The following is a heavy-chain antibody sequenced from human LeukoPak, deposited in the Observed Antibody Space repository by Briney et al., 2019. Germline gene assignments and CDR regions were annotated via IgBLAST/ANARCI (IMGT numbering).Heavy chain of an antibody. D-gene: IGHD3-22*01. Sequence: PGGSLRLSCAASGFTFSSYGMSWVRQAPRRGLEWVSAMRDSGDSTYYADSVKGRFPISRDNPKNTLYLQMNSLRAEDTAVYYCAKLSYVADSSGYYLLAFDIWGQGTMVTVSS. J-gene: IGHJ3*02. CDR3: AKLSYVADSSGYYLLAFDI. V-gene: IGHV3-23*01. CDR1: GFTFSSYG. CDR2: MRDSGDST.